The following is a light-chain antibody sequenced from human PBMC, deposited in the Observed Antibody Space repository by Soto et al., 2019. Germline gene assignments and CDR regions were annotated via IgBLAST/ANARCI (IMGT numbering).Light chain of an antibody. CDR2: PAD. J-gene: IGKJ1*01. V-gene: IGKV1-39*01. Sequence: DIHMTQAPSSLSASLGDTVTLPXRASQSITHYLTWFQQEPGKAPXLXXIPADNLQDGAQSRFSGSGSGRDFSLTISSLQPEDLAPYYCQQATRYPGTFGQGTKVGI. CDR1: QSITHY. CDR3: QQATRYPGT.